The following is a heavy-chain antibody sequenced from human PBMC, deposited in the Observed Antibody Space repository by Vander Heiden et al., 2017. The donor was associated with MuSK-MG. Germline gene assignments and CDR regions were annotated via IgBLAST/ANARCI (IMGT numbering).Heavy chain of an antibody. Sequence: QVQLQQWGAGLLKPSETLSLTCAVYGGSFSGYYWSWIRQPPGKGLEWIGEINHSGSTNYNPSLKSRVTISVDTSKNQFSLKLSSVTAADTAVYYCAILDGSAFDYWGQGTLVTVSS. J-gene: IGHJ4*02. V-gene: IGHV4-34*01. CDR2: INHSGST. CDR1: GGSFSGYY. CDR3: AILDGSAFDY. D-gene: IGHD3-10*01.